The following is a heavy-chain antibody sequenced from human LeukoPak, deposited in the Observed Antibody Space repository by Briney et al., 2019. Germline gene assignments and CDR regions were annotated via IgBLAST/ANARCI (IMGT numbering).Heavy chain of an antibody. CDR1: GYSISSGYY. D-gene: IGHD3-22*01. CDR3: ARMYYYDSSGYYYFDY. J-gene: IGHJ4*02. V-gene: IGHV4-38-2*02. Sequence: SETLSLTCTVSGYSISSGYYWGWIRQPPGKGLEWIGSIYYSGSTYYNPSLKSRVTISVDTSKNQFSLKLSSVTAADTAVYYCARMYYYDSSGYYYFDYWGQGTLVTVSS. CDR2: IYYSGST.